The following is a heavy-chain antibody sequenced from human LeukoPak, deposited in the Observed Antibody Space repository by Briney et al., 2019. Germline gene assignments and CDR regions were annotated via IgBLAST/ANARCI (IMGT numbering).Heavy chain of an antibody. J-gene: IGHJ5*02. D-gene: IGHD3-10*01. V-gene: IGHV1-8*02. Sequence: ASVKVSCKASGYTFTSYGISWVRQATGQGLEWMGWMNPNSGNTGYAQKFQGRVTMTRNTSISTAYMELNSLRSEDTAVYYCARTMVRARSGSWFDPRGQRTLVTVSS. CDR1: GYTFTSYG. CDR3: ARTMVRARSGSWFDP. CDR2: MNPNSGNT.